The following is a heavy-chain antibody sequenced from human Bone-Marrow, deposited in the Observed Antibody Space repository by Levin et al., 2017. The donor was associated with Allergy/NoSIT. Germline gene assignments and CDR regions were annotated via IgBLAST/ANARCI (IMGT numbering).Heavy chain of an antibody. CDR1: GYTFITYG. CDR2: ISAYNGDT. Sequence: ASVKVSCKASGYTFITYGISWVRQAPGQGLEWMGWISAYNGDTKYSPKLQGRVTMTTDTFTSTAYMELRRLRSDDTAVYYCARDDCSGGTCPMLVDSWGQGTLVTVSS. V-gene: IGHV1-18*01. D-gene: IGHD2-15*01. J-gene: IGHJ4*02. CDR3: ARDDCSGGTCPMLVDS.